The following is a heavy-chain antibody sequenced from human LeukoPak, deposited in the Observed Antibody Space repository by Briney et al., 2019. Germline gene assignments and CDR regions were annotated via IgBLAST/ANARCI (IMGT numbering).Heavy chain of an antibody. Sequence: SETLSLTCTVSGGSISSYYWSWIRQPPGKGLEWIGYIYTSGSTDYNPSLKSRVTISVDTPKNQFSLKLSSVTAADTAVYYCASQVGATTSPFDYWGQGTLVTVSS. V-gene: IGHV4-4*09. CDR3: ASQVGATTSPFDY. CDR2: IYTSGST. D-gene: IGHD1-26*01. J-gene: IGHJ4*02. CDR1: GGSISSYY.